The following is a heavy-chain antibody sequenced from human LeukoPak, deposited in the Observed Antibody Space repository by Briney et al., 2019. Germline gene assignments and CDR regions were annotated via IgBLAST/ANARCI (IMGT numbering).Heavy chain of an antibody. D-gene: IGHD5-18*01. Sequence: PGGSLRLSCAASGFTFSSYAMSWVRQAPGKGLEWVSAISGSGGSTYYADSVKGRFTISRDNSMNTLYLQMNSLRAEDTAVYYCAKEIIRPIQLWQTLEGPFDYWGQGTLVTVSS. J-gene: IGHJ4*02. V-gene: IGHV3-23*01. CDR3: AKEIIRPIQLWQTLEGPFDY. CDR1: GFTFSSYA. CDR2: ISGSGGST.